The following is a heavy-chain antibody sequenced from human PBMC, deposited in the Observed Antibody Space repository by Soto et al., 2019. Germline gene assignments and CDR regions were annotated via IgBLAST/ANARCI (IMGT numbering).Heavy chain of an antibody. J-gene: IGHJ4*02. CDR2: ISYEESDK. CDR1: GFTFRSYA. D-gene: IGHD6-19*01. CDR3: ARDLSVAGPDY. Sequence: GGSLRLSCAASGFTFRSYAMHWVRQVPGKGLEWVAVISYEESDKYYGDSLKGRFTISRDNSKTTLYLQMNSLRGEDTAVYYCARDLSVAGPDYWGQGTLVTVSS. V-gene: IGHV3-30*03.